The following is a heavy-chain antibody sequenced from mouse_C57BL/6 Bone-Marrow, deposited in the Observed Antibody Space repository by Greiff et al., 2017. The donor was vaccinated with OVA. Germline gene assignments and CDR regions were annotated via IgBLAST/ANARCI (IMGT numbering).Heavy chain of an antibody. CDR1: GYTFTSYW. D-gene: IGHD3-2*02. J-gene: IGHJ4*01. CDR3: ASSRQIRLPSYALDY. CDR2: IYPGSGST. V-gene: IGHV1-55*01. Sequence: QVQLQQPGAELVKPGASVKMSCKASGYTFTSYWMTWVKQRPGQGLEWIGDIYPGSGSTNYNEKFKSKATLTVDKSSSTAYMQLSSLTSEDSAVYACASSRQIRLPSYALDYWGQGTAVTVSA.